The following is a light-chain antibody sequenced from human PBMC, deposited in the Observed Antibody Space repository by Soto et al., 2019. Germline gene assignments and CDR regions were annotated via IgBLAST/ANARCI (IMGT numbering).Light chain of an antibody. CDR3: QQRSKWPIT. Sequence: EIVLRQSPGTLSLSPGERATLSCRTSQTISSSYLAWYQQKPGQAPRLLIYNTSSRATGIPDRFNGSGSGTDFTLSISRLEPEDFAVYYCQQRSKWPITFGQGTRLEIK. CDR1: QTISSSY. CDR2: NTS. J-gene: IGKJ5*01. V-gene: IGKV3D-20*02.